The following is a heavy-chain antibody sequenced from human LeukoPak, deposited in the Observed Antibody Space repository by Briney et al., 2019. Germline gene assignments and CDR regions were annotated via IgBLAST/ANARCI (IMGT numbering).Heavy chain of an antibody. D-gene: IGHD3-10*02. V-gene: IGHV3-23*01. CDR3: ARDLRYYVAMDV. Sequence: AGNLSLSCEASSFTFSAYAMTWVRQAPGQGLKWVSSIGSDNKPHYSESVKGRFAISTDNSKSMLFLQLNSLRAEDTALYYCARDLRYYVAMDVWGQGTTVTVSS. CDR1: SFTFSAYA. CDR2: IGSDNKP. J-gene: IGHJ6*02.